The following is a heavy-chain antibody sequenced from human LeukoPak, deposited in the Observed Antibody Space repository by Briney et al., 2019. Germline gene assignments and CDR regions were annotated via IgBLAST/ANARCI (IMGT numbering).Heavy chain of an antibody. CDR3: ARRYSGSYSGHFDY. Sequence: WETLSLTCTVSGGSISTCFWSWIRQPPGKGLEWIGYIFCSGNTNYNPSLKSRVTISVDQSKSQFSLKLSSVTAADTAVYYCARRYSGSYSGHFDYWGQGTLVTVSS. J-gene: IGHJ4*02. D-gene: IGHD1-26*01. CDR1: GGSISTCF. CDR2: IFCSGNT. V-gene: IGHV4-59*08.